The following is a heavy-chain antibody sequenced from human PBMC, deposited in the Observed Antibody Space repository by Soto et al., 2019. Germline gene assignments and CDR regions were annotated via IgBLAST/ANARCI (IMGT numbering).Heavy chain of an antibody. CDR3: ARVRAVAGTSYYYGMDV. V-gene: IGHV1-69*13. D-gene: IGHD6-19*01. CDR1: GGTFSSYA. Sequence: SVKVSCKASGGTFSSYAISWVRQAPGQGLEWMGGIIPIFGTANYAQKFQGRVTITADESTSTACMELSSLRSEDTAVYYCARVRAVAGTSYYYGMDVWGQGTTVTVSS. CDR2: IIPIFGTA. J-gene: IGHJ6*02.